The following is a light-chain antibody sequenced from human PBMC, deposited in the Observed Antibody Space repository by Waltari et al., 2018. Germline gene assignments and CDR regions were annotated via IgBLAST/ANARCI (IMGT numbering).Light chain of an antibody. J-gene: IGKJ2*01. V-gene: IGKV3-20*01. CDR3: QQYGSSPYT. Sequence: EIVLTQSPGTLSLSQGERGNLSCRASQSVGSSYLAWYHQKPGQAPRLLIFRASSRATGIPYRFSGSGSGTDFTLTISRLEPEDFAVYYCQQYGSSPYTFGQGTKLEIK. CDR1: QSVGSSY. CDR2: RAS.